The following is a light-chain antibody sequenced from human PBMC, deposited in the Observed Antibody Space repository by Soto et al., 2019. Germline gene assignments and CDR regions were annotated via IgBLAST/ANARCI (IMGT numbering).Light chain of an antibody. Sequence: DIQMTQSPSSLSASVGDRVTITCRASQTISRSLNWYQQKPGKAPDLLIYAASNLQSGVPSRFSGSGSGSDFTLTISSLQPEDFATYYCQQSYSSPQLYTFGQVTRLEIK. CDR3: QQSYSSPQLYT. CDR1: QTISRS. V-gene: IGKV1-39*01. J-gene: IGKJ2*01. CDR2: AAS.